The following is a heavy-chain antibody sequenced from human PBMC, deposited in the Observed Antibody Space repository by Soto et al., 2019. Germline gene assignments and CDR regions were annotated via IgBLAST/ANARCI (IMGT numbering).Heavy chain of an antibody. D-gene: IGHD3-10*01. CDR1: GFTFSSYG. CDR2: IWYDGSNK. CDR3: ARTSGYLPFDY. J-gene: IGHJ4*02. V-gene: IGHV3-33*01. Sequence: GGSLRLSCAASGFTFSSYGMHWVRQAPGKGLEWVAVIWYDGSNKYYADSVKGRFTISRDNSKNTLYLQMNSLRAEDTAVYYCARTSGYLPFDYWGQGTLVTVSS.